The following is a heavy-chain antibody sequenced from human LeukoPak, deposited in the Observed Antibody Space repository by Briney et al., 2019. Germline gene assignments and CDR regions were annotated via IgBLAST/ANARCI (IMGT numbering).Heavy chain of an antibody. Sequence: SQTLSLTCAVYGGSFSGYYWSWIRQPPGKGLEWIGEINHSGGTNYNPSLKSRVTISVDTSKNQFSLKLSSVTAADTAVYYCARGRHIVVVTAIRYWGQGTLVTVSS. J-gene: IGHJ4*02. CDR2: INHSGGT. V-gene: IGHV4-34*01. D-gene: IGHD2-21*02. CDR1: GGSFSGYY. CDR3: ARGRHIVVVTAIRY.